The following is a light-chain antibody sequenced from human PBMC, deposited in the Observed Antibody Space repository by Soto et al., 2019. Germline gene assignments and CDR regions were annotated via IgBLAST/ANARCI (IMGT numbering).Light chain of an antibody. V-gene: IGLV4-69*01. J-gene: IGLJ2*01. CDR3: QIWGTGTYVV. CDR2: LNSDGSH. Sequence: QSVLTQSPSASASLGASVKLTCTLSRGHSSYAIAWHQQQPEKGPRYLMKLNSDGSHSKGDGIPDRFSGSSSGAERYLTISSLQSEDEADYYCQIWGTGTYVVFGGGTKLTVL. CDR1: RGHSSYA.